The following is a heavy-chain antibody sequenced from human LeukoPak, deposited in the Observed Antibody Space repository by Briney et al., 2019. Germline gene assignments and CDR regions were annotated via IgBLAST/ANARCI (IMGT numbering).Heavy chain of an antibody. V-gene: IGHV3-23*01. Sequence: GGSLRLSCAASGFAFSNFAMSWVRQAPGKGLEWVSAMSGSGYYTYYVESVKGRLTISRDNSKNTLYLHMNSLRADDTAVYYCAKMEGQRLYDYCMDVWGRGTTVTVSS. CDR1: GFAFSNFA. CDR3: AKMEGQRLYDYCMDV. J-gene: IGHJ6*03. CDR2: MSGSGYYT. D-gene: IGHD3-3*01.